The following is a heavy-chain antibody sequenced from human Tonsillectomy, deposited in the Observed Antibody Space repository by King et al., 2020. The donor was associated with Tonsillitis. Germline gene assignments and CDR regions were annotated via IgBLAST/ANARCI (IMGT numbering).Heavy chain of an antibody. D-gene: IGHD1-14*01. CDR3: ARDFLYRGG. CDR1: GFTFSSYW. CDR2: INTDGSST. V-gene: IGHV3-74*01. J-gene: IGHJ6*02. Sequence: VQLQESGGGLVQPGGSLRLSCAASGFTFSSYWLHWGRQPPGEGLVWVSLINTDGSSTSYADSVKGRFTITRDNAKNTLYLQMNSLRAEDTAVYYCARDFLYRGGWGPGTTVTVSS.